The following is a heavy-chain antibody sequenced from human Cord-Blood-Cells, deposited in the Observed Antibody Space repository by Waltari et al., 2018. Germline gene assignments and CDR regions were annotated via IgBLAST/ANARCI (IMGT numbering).Heavy chain of an antibody. CDR1: GYTFTGSY. V-gene: IGHV1-2*02. D-gene: IGHD7-27*01. Sequence: QVQLVQSGAEVKKPGASVKVSCKASGYTFTGSYMHRVRQAPGQGLECMGWINPNRGGTNYAQKFQGRVTMTSDTSISTAYMELSRLRSDDTAVYYCARNWGLDAFDIWGQGTMVTVSS. CDR2: INPNRGGT. J-gene: IGHJ3*02. CDR3: ARNWGLDAFDI.